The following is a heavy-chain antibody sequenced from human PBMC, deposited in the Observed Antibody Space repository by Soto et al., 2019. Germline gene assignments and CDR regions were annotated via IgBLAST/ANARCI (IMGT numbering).Heavy chain of an antibody. CDR3: ATEGGVVDANWFGP. CDR1: GDSVTRSRYY. D-gene: IGHD3-22*01. Sequence: SETLSLTCTVSGDSVTRSRYYWGWIRQPPGKGLEWIGSIYYSGSTYYNPSLKSRITISIDTSKNQFSLNMNSMTAADTFVYYCATEGGVVDANWFGPWGQGTLVTVSS. V-gene: IGHV4-39*02. J-gene: IGHJ5*02. CDR2: IYYSGST.